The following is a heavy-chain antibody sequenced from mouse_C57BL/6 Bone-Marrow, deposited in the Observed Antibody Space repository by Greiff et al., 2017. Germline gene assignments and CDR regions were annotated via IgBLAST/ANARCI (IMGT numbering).Heavy chain of an antibody. CDR1: GFTFSSYG. V-gene: IGHV5-6*01. Sequence: EVQVVESGGDLVKPGGSLKLSCAASGFTFSSYGMSWVRQTPDKRLEWVATISSGGSYTYYPDSVKGRFTISRDNAKNTLYLQMSSLKSEDTAMYYCARRYYYGSSLGYFDVWGTGTTVTVSS. J-gene: IGHJ1*03. CDR3: ARRYYYGSSLGYFDV. CDR2: ISSGGSYT. D-gene: IGHD1-1*01.